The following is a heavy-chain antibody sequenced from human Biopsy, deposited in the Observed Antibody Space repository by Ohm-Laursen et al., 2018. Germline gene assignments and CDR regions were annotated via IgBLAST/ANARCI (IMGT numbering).Heavy chain of an antibody. D-gene: IGHD1-20*01. CDR1: GFTFSAYE. J-gene: IGHJ4*02. Sequence: SLRLSCAASGFTFSAYEMNWVRQAPGKGLVWVSRIKTDGSVITYADSVKGRFTISRDNAKNRLYLQMNSLRAEDSALYYCARDLSGKDDYWGQGTLVTVSS. V-gene: IGHV3-74*01. CDR2: IKTDGSVI. CDR3: ARDLSGKDDY.